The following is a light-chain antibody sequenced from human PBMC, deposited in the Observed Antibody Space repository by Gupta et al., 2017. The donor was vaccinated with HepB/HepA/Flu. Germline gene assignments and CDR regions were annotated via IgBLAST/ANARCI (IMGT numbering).Light chain of an antibody. V-gene: IGLV2-14*03. CDR3: NSYTTRSTVL. CDR1: SSDVGAWDH. J-gene: IGLJ2*01. Sequence: QSALTQPASVSGSPGQSITIYCTGTSSDVGAWDHVSWYQHHPGKAPKLIIYGVNSRPSGVSTRFSGSKSGNTASLSISGLQAEDEADYYCNSYTTRSTVLFGGGTKLTVL. CDR2: GVN.